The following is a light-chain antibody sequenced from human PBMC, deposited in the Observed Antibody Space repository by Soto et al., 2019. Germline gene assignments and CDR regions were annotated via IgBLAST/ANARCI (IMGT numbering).Light chain of an antibody. V-gene: IGKV3-11*01. CDR1: QSVSSS. J-gene: IGKJ2*01. CDR3: QQRSNWPRT. Sequence: EIVLTQSPATLSLSPGERATLSCRASQSVSSSLGWYQQIPGQAPRLLIYDASNRATGIPARFSGSGSGTDLHLTISSLEPEDFAVYYCQQRSNWPRTFGQGTKLEIK. CDR2: DAS.